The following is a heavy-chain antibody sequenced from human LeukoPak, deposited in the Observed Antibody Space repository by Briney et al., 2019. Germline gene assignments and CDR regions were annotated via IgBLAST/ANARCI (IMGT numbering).Heavy chain of an antibody. CDR1: GFTVSRNY. J-gene: IGHJ5*02. D-gene: IGHD3-10*02. Sequence: GGPLRLSCAASGFTVSRNYMSWVRQAPGKGLEWVSVIYSGGSTYYADSVKGRFTISRDNSKNTLYLQMNSLRAEDTAVYYCARDAMLYLDPWGQGTLVTVSS. CDR2: IYSGGST. CDR3: ARDAMLYLDP. V-gene: IGHV3-66*02.